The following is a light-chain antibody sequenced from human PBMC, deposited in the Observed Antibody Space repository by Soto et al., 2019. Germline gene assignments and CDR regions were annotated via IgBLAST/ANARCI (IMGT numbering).Light chain of an antibody. Sequence: EIVLTQSPGTLSFSPGERATLSCRASQSVSTSYLAWYQQGPGQAPRLLIYGASTRATGIPDRFSGSGSGTDFTLTISILEPEDLAVYYCQQYGSSPWTFGQGTNVEI. CDR3: QQYGSSPWT. J-gene: IGKJ1*01. CDR2: GAS. V-gene: IGKV3-20*01. CDR1: QSVSTSY.